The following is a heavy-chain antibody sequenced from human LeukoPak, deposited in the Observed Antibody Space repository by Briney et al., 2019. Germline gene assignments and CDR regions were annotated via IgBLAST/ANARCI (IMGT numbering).Heavy chain of an antibody. Sequence: GGSLRLSCAASGFTFDDYAMRWVRRAPGKGLEWVSGISWNGGSIGYADSVKGRFTISRDNAKNSLYLQMNSLRDEDTALYYCGKTGGYSSSWFDFWGQGTLVTVSS. CDR1: GFTFDDYA. CDR3: GKTGGYSSSWFDF. J-gene: IGHJ4*02. D-gene: IGHD6-13*01. CDR2: ISWNGGSI. V-gene: IGHV3-9*01.